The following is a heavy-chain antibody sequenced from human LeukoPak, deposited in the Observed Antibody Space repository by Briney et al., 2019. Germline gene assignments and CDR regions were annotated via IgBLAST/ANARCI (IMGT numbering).Heavy chain of an antibody. CDR1: GYTFTSYY. D-gene: IGHD6-13*01. Sequence: ASVKVSCKASGYTFTSYYMHWVRQAPGQGLEWMGIINPSGGSTSYAQKFQGRVTMTRDTSTSTVYMELSSLRSEDTAVYYCARDLTRGSSPYYFDYWGQGTLVTVSS. V-gene: IGHV1-46*01. J-gene: IGHJ4*02. CDR2: INPSGGST. CDR3: ARDLTRGSSPYYFDY.